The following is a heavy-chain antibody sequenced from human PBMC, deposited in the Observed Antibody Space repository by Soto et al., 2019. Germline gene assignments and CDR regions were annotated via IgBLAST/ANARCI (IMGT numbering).Heavy chain of an antibody. Sequence: GGSLRLSCAASGFTFDDYAMHWVRQAPGKGLEWVSGISWNSGSIGYADSVKGRFTISRDNAKNSLYLQMNSLRAEDTALYYCVKEYSSSSLNYYYYGMDVWGQGTTVTVSS. J-gene: IGHJ6*02. CDR3: VKEYSSSSLNYYYYGMDV. CDR1: GFTFDDYA. CDR2: ISWNSGSI. V-gene: IGHV3-9*01. D-gene: IGHD6-6*01.